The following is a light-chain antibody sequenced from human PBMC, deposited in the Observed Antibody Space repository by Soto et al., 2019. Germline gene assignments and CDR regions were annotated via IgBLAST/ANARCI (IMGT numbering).Light chain of an antibody. J-gene: IGLJ2*01. CDR2: SNN. CDR3: AAWDDSLNGVV. Sequence: QAVVIQPPSASGTPGQRVTISCSGSSSNIGTNTVNWYQQLPGTAPKLLIYSNNQRPSGVPDRVSGSKSGTSASLAISGLQSEDEADYYCAAWDDSLNGVVFGGGTKLTVL. CDR1: SSNIGTNT. V-gene: IGLV1-44*01.